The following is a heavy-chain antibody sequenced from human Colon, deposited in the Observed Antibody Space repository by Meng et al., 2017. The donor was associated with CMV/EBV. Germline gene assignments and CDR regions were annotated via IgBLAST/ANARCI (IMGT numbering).Heavy chain of an antibody. V-gene: IGHV1-46*01. CDR1: YTFTGYY. CDR2: INPSGAST. J-gene: IGHJ5*02. D-gene: IGHD6-13*01. Sequence: YTFTGYYMRWVRQAPGQGLEWMGIINPSGASTSYAQKFQGRVTMTRDTSTSTVYMELSSLRSEDTAVYYCARAYSIPAAGTEFWFDPWGQGTLVTVSS. CDR3: ARAYSIPAAGTEFWFDP.